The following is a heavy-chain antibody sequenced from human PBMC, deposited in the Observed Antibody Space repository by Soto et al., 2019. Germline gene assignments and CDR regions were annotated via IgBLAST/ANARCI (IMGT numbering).Heavy chain of an antibody. Sequence: GGSLRLSCAASGFTFSSYGMHWVRQAPGKGLEWVAVISYDGSNKYYADSVKGRFTISRDNSKDTLYLQMNSLRAEDTAVYYCAKDLERSRLPLYGMEGWGQGTTVTVSS. CDR3: AKDLERSRLPLYGMEG. D-gene: IGHD2-15*01. J-gene: IGHJ6*02. CDR2: ISYDGSNK. CDR1: GFTFSSYG. V-gene: IGHV3-30*18.